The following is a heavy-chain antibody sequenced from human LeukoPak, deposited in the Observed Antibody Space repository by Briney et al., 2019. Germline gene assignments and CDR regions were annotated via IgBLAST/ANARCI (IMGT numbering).Heavy chain of an antibody. Sequence: SVKVSCKASGGTFSSYAISWVRRAPGQGLEWMGGIIPIFGTANYAQKFQGRVTITTDESTSTAYMELSSLRSEDTAVYYCGSGYYDSSGYRDAFDIWGQGTMVTVSS. CDR3: GSGYYDSSGYRDAFDI. CDR2: IIPIFGTA. D-gene: IGHD3-22*01. J-gene: IGHJ3*02. CDR1: GGTFSSYA. V-gene: IGHV1-69*05.